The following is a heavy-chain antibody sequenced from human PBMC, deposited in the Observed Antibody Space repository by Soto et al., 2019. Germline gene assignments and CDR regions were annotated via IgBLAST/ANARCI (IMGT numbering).Heavy chain of an antibody. Sequence: KTSETLSLTCTVSGGSISSGDYYWSWIRQPPGKGLEWIGYIYYSGSTYYNPSLKSRVTISVDTSKNQFSLKLSSVTAADTAVYYCARASGDGYNYDLFDPWGQGTLVTVSS. V-gene: IGHV4-30-4*01. CDR3: ARASGDGYNYDLFDP. D-gene: IGHD5-12*01. J-gene: IGHJ5*02. CDR1: GGSISSGDYY. CDR2: IYYSGST.